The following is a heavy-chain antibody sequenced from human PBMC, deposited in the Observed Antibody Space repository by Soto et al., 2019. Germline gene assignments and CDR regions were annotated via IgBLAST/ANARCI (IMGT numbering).Heavy chain of an antibody. CDR1: GGSISSYY. CDR3: ARVWELSYYFDY. D-gene: IGHD1-26*01. V-gene: IGHV4-59*01. CDR2: IYYSGST. J-gene: IGHJ4*02. Sequence: SETLSLTCTVSGGSISSYYWSWIRQPPGKGLEWIGYIYYSGSTNYNPSLKSRVTISVDTSKNQFSLKLSSVTAADTAVYYCARVWELSYYFDYWGQGTLVTVSS.